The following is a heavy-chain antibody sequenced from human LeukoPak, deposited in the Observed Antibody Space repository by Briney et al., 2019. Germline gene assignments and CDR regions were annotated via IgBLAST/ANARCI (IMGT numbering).Heavy chain of an antibody. V-gene: IGHV3-23*01. J-gene: IGHJ1*01. D-gene: IGHD5-12*01. CDR1: GFTFTAYP. CDR2: ISSDGDRT. Sequence: GGSLRLSCAASGFTFTAYPMVWVRQAPGKGLEWVSAISSDGDRTYYVDSVKGRSIISRDNSKNTLFLQMNSLRADDSAIYYCAKDRGYWGQGTLVTVSS. CDR3: AKDRGY.